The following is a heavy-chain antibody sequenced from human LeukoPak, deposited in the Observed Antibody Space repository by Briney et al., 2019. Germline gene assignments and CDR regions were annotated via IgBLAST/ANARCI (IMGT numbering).Heavy chain of an antibody. CDR1: GFTFDDYA. V-gene: IGHV3-9*01. Sequence: PGRSLRLSCAASGFTFDDYAMHWVWQAPGKGLEWVSGISWNSGSIGYADSVKGRFTISRDNAKNSLYLQMNSLRAEDTALYYCAKGNSSSWYCNFDYWGQGTLVTVSS. D-gene: IGHD6-13*01. CDR2: ISWNSGSI. CDR3: AKGNSSSWYCNFDY. J-gene: IGHJ4*02.